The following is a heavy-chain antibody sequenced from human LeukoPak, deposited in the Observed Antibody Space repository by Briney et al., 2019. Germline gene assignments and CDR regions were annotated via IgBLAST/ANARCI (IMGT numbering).Heavy chain of an antibody. J-gene: IGHJ4*02. CDR1: GFMFDDYT. D-gene: IGHD5-18*01. CDR2: INWGGGST. V-gene: IGHV3-43*01. CDR3: ATGDEDSPMNFYH. Sequence: GGSLRLSCVASGFMFDDYTMHGVRQAPGEGLQGVSLINWGGGSTYYDASVKGRFTVSRDNSKNSLYLQMNSLRTEDTAFYYCATGDEDSPMNFYHWGQGTLVTVSS.